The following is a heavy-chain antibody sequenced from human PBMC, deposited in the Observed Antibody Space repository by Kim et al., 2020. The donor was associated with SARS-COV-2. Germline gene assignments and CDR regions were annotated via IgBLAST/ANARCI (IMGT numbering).Heavy chain of an antibody. CDR3: ARAPAGYPSDNWFDP. V-gene: IGHV4-31*03. CDR1: GGSISSGGYY. CDR2: IYYSGST. J-gene: IGHJ5*02. Sequence: SETLSLTCTVSGGSISSGGYYWSWIRQHPGKGLEWIGYIYYSGSTYYNPSLKSRVTISVDTSKNQFSLKLSSVTAADTAVYYCARAPAGYPSDNWFDPWGQGTLVTVSS. D-gene: IGHD3-16*02.